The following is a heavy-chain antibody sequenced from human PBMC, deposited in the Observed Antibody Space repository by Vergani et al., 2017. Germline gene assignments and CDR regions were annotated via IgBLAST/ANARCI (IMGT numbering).Heavy chain of an antibody. V-gene: IGHV2-26*01. CDR1: GFSLNNGRMG. Sequence: QVTLKESGPVLVKPTETLTLTCIVSGFSLNNGRMGVSWIRQPPGKALEWLAHIFSNDEKSYISPLKSGLSISKDTSKSQVVLVMPNMDPEDTATYFCAGIRGKTGIDAIDLWSQGTMVIVSS. J-gene: IGHJ3*01. CDR3: AGIRGKTGIDAIDL. D-gene: IGHD1-1*01. CDR2: IFSNDEK.